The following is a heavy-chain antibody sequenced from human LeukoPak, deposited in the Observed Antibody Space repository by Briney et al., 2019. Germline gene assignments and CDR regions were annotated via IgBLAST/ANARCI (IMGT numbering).Heavy chain of an antibody. Sequence: PSETLSLTCAVYGGSFSGYYWSWIRQPPGKGLEWIGEINHSGSTNYNPTLKSRVTISVDTSKNQFSLKLSSVTAADTAVYYCARPSYAGYIFDYWGQGTLVTVSS. CDR3: ARPSYAGYIFDY. J-gene: IGHJ4*02. D-gene: IGHD5-18*01. V-gene: IGHV4-34*01. CDR2: INHSGST. CDR1: GGSFSGYY.